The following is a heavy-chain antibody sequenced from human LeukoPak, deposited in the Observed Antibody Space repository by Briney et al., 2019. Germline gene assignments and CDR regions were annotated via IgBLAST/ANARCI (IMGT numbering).Heavy chain of an antibody. CDR1: GGSISSYY. CDR3: ARQGGGQSGSYDY. V-gene: IGHV4-59*08. Sequence: KSSETLSLTCTVSGGSISSYYWSWIRQPPGKGLEWIGYIYYSGSTNYNPSLKSRVTISVDTSKNQFSLKLSSVTAADTAVYYCARQGGGQSGSYDYWGQGTLVTVSS. CDR2: IYYSGST. D-gene: IGHD1-26*01. J-gene: IGHJ4*02.